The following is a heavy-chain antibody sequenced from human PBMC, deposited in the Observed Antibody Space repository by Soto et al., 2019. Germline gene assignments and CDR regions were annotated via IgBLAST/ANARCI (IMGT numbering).Heavy chain of an antibody. CDR1: GFTFSSYE. D-gene: IGHD1-26*01. J-gene: IGHJ4*02. CDR3: ARIQSGGYWKFDT. Sequence: EVQLVESGGGLVQPGGSLRLSCAASGFTFSSYEMNWVRQAPGKGLEWVSYISSSGSSIFYADSVKGRFTISRDNAKNSLYLQMNSLRGEDTAVYYCARIQSGGYWKFDTWGQGTLVTVSS. V-gene: IGHV3-48*03. CDR2: ISSSGSSI.